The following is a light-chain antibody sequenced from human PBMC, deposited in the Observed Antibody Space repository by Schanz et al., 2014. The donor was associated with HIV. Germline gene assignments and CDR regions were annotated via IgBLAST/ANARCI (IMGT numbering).Light chain of an antibody. V-gene: IGLV2-14*03. CDR3: NSYATTSAEV. Sequence: QSALTQPASVSGSPGQSITISCTGTRSDVGAHKYVSWHQQHRAKAPKLMIYDGNNPPSGVYKRFSGNKSGNAASQTISRLQAEDEADYYCNSYATTSAEVFGAGTKLTVL. J-gene: IGLJ1*01. CDR1: RSDVGAHKY. CDR2: DGN.